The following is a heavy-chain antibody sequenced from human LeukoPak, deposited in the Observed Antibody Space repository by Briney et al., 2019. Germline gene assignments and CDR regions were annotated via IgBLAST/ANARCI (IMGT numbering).Heavy chain of an antibody. CDR2: INPSGGST. CDR1: GYTFTSYY. V-gene: IGHV1-46*01. J-gene: IGHJ3*02. CDR3: ARAGGHDAFDI. Sequence: ASVKVSFKASGYTFTSYYLHWVRQAPGQGLEWVAIINPSGGSTTYAQKFQGRVTMTRDTSTSTVYMDLSSLRSEDTALYYCARAGGHDAFDIWGQGTMVAVSS. D-gene: IGHD2-8*02.